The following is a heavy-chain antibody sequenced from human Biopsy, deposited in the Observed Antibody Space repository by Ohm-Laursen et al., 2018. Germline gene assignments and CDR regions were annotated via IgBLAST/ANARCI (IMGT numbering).Heavy chain of an antibody. CDR2: ISSSGRTM. J-gene: IGHJ4*02. CDR3: ATTRSFDN. Sequence: SRRLSCSASGFSFSDYYMIWIRQAPGKGLEWVSYISSSGRTMYYADFVKGRFTISRDNANKSLYLQMNSLRAEDTAVYYCATTRSFDNWGQGTLVTVSS. D-gene: IGHD5-24*01. V-gene: IGHV3-11*01. CDR1: GFSFSDYY.